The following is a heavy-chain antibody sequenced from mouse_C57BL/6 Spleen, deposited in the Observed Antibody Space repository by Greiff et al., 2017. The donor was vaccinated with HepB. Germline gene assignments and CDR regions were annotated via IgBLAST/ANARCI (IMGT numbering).Heavy chain of an antibody. J-gene: IGHJ4*01. V-gene: IGHV5-17*01. D-gene: IGHD1-1*01. CDR3: ARNDYGSSHYAMDY. Sequence: EVQVVESGGGLVKPGGSLKLSCAASGFTFSDYGMHWVRQAPEKGLEWVAYISSGSSTIYYADTVKGRFTISRDNAKNTLFLQMTSLRSEDTAMYYCARNDYGSSHYAMDYWGQGTSVTVSS. CDR2: ISSGSSTI. CDR1: GFTFSDYG.